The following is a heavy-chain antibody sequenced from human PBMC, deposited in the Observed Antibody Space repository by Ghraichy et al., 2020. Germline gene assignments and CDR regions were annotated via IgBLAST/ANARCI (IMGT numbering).Heavy chain of an antibody. CDR2: ISKDGSLE. CDR3: AKDDPVLEY. CDR1: GFTFSTYW. J-gene: IGHJ4*02. V-gene: IGHV3-30*02. Sequence: GGSLRLSCAASGFTFSTYWMNWVRQAPGKGLEWVAFISKDGSLEFYADSLKGRVTISRDTSKNILLLQMNSLRLEDTALYYCAKDDPVLEYWGQGTPVTVSS. D-gene: IGHD2-2*01.